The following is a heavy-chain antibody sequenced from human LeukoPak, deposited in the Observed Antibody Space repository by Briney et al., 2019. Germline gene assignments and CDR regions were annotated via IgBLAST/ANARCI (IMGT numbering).Heavy chain of an antibody. CDR1: GGSISSHY. Sequence: SETLSLTCTVSGGSISSHYWSWIRQPPGKGLEWIGYIYYSGSTNYNPSLKSRVTISVDTSKNQFSLKLSSVTAADTAVYYCARDGSYGPFDYWGQGTLVTVS. J-gene: IGHJ4*02. D-gene: IGHD1-26*01. CDR2: IYYSGST. V-gene: IGHV4-59*11. CDR3: ARDGSYGPFDY.